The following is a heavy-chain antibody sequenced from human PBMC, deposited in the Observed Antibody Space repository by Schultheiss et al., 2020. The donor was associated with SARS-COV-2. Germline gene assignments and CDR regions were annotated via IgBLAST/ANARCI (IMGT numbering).Heavy chain of an antibody. D-gene: IGHD6-19*01. CDR3: ARDVAVAGTRDY. CDR1: GFTFSSYA. J-gene: IGHJ4*02. V-gene: IGHV3-64*04. CDR2: ISSNGGST. Sequence: GESLKISCSASGFTFSSYAMHWVRQAPGKGLEYVSAISSNGGSTYYADSVKGRFTISRDNSKNTLYLQMNSLRAEDTAVYYCARDVAVAGTRDYWGQGTLVTVSS.